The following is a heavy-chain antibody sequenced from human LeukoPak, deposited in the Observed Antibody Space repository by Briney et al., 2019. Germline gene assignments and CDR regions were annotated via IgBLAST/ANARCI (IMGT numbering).Heavy chain of an antibody. Sequence: SETLSLTCTVSGGSISSYYWSWIRQPSGKGLEWIGYIYYSGSTNYNPSLKSRVTISVDTSKNQFSLKLSSVTAADTAVYYCARQGAVVPAAWGYYYGMDVWGQGTTVTVSS. CDR1: GGSISSYY. CDR2: IYYSGST. J-gene: IGHJ6*02. CDR3: ARQGAVVPAAWGYYYGMDV. V-gene: IGHV4-59*08. D-gene: IGHD2-2*01.